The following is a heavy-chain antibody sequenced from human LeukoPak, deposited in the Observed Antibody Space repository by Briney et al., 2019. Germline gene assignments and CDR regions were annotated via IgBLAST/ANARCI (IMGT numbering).Heavy chain of an antibody. V-gene: IGHV4-59*08. D-gene: IGHD3-22*01. CDR3: ARLTYDQYYFDY. Sequence: KPSETLSLTCTGSGGSISSYYWSWLRQPPGKGLEWIGYIYYSGSTNYNPSLKSRVTISVDTSKNQFSLKLSSVTAADTAVYYCARLTYDQYYFDYWGQGTLVTVSS. CDR1: GGSISSYY. CDR2: IYYSGST. J-gene: IGHJ4*02.